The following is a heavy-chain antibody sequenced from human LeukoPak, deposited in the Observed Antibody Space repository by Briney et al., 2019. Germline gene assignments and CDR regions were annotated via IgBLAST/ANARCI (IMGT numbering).Heavy chain of an antibody. J-gene: IGHJ4*02. CDR3: ARGGLPYFDY. Sequence: SETLYLTCAVYGGSFSGYYWSWIRQPPGKGLEWIGSIYYSGSTYNSPSLKSRVTISVDTSKNQFSLKLSSVTAADTAVYYCARGGLPYFDYWGQGTLVTVSS. V-gene: IGHV4-34*01. CDR2: IYYSGST. CDR1: GGSFSGYY.